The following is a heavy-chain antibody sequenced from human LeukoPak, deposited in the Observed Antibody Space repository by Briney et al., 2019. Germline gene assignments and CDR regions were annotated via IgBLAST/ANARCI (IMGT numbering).Heavy chain of an antibody. CDR3: TRDRSYGY. V-gene: IGHV3-15*01. CDR1: GFTFSNAW. D-gene: IGHD3-10*01. J-gene: IGHJ4*02. Sequence: GGSLTLSCAASGFTFSNAWMSWVRQAHGKGVEWVGRIKSKTDGGTTDYAAPVKGRFTISRDDSNNTLYLQMNSLKTEDTALYYCTRDRSYGYWGQGTLVTVSS. CDR2: IKSKTDGGTT.